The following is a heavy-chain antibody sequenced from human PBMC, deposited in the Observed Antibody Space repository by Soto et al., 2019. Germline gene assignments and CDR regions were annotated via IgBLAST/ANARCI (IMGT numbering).Heavy chain of an antibody. D-gene: IGHD6-13*01. CDR2: ISPSGFST. CDR3: ASRGSGQQLDAFDI. J-gene: IGHJ3*02. CDR1: GYTFTSYY. Sequence: QVHLVQSGAEVKKPGASVKVSCKASGYTFTSYYVHWVRQAPGQGLEWMGKISPSGFSTNYAQKFQDRVSMTRDTSSSTVYMELTGLHSEDTAVYYCASRGSGQQLDAFDIWGQGTVVTVSS. V-gene: IGHV1-46*03.